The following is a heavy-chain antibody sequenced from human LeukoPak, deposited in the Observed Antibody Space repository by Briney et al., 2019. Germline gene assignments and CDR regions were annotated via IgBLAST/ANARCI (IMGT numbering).Heavy chain of an antibody. D-gene: IGHD4-17*01. CDR3: ARYLSHGDYCFDC. CDR2: IYYTGGT. Sequence: PSQTLSLTCTVSGGSISSGGYYWSWIRQHPGKGLEWFGYIYYTGGTTYSPSLQSRVTISADTSKNQLSLKLSSVTAADTAMYYCARYLSHGDYCFDCWGQGTLVTVSS. CDR1: GGSISSGGYY. J-gene: IGHJ4*02. V-gene: IGHV4-31*03.